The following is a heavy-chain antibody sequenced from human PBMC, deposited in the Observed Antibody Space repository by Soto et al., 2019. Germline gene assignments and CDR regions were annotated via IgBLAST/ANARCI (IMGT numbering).Heavy chain of an antibody. CDR1: GGSFSDDY. CDR3: QRERVVLARAAVRVWDEYQYYGLDG. CDR2: VSHSGGT. Sequence: SATLSLTCDIYGGSFSDDYWSWIRQPPGKGLEWIGKVSHSGGTSYNPSLRSRVTVSADTSKNQFSLRLTTVTAADTAVYYCQRERVVLARAAVRVWDEYQYYGLDGWGQGTTVT. D-gene: IGHD3-16*01. V-gene: IGHV4-34*01. J-gene: IGHJ6*02.